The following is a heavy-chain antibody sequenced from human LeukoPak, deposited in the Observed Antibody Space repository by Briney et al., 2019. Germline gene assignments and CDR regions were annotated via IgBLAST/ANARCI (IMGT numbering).Heavy chain of an antibody. Sequence: SETLSLTCTVYGYSINSGHCGGGIRQPPGKGLEWIGYIDYSGSIYYNPSLKSRVTMSIDTSKNQFSLKLGSVTAVDTDVYYCAHKFAGSYAFDIWGQGTMVTVSS. CDR3: AHKFAGSYAFDI. CDR1: GYSINSGHC. J-gene: IGHJ3*02. V-gene: IGHV4-28*05. CDR2: IDYSGSI.